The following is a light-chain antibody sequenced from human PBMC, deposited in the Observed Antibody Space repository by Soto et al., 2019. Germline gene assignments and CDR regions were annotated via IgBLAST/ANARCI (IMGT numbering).Light chain of an antibody. V-gene: IGKV1-5*01. J-gene: IGKJ1*01. CDR3: QQYNSYWGT. CDR2: DAS. Sequence: DIQMTQSPSTLSASVGDRVTITCRASQSISNWLAWYQQKQGKAPKLLIYDASSLESGVPSRFSGSGSGTEFTLPISSLQPDDFATYYCQQYNSYWGTFGQGTKVDIK. CDR1: QSISNW.